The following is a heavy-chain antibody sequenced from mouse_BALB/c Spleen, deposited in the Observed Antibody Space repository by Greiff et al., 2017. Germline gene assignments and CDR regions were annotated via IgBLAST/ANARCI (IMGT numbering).Heavy chain of an antibody. V-gene: IGHV2-9*02. CDR2: IWAGGST. J-gene: IGHJ3*01. Sequence: VKLVESGPGLVAPSQSLSITCTVSGFSLTSYGVHWVRQPPGKGLEWLGVIWAGGSTNYNSALISRLSIIKDNSKSQVFLKMNRLQTDDTAMYYCARVREREFPNCFAYWGQGTLVTVSA. CDR3: ARVREREFPNCFAY. CDR1: GFSLTSYG.